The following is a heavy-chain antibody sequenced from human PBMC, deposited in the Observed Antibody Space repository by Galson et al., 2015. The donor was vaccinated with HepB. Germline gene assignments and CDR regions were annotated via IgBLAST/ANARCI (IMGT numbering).Heavy chain of an antibody. D-gene: IGHD2-15*01. V-gene: IGHV3-30*18. CDR1: GFTFSNYG. CDR2: ISYDGSNK. Sequence: SLRLSCAASGFTFSNYGMHWVRQAPGKGLEWVAVISYDGSNKYYADSVKGRFTISRDNSKNTLYLQMNSLRAEDTAVYYCAKGGYSAALYNWFDPWGQGTLVTVSS. CDR3: AKGGYSAALYNWFDP. J-gene: IGHJ5*02.